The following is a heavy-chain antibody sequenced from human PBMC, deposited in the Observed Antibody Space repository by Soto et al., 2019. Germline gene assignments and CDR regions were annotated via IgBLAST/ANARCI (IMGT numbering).Heavy chain of an antibody. J-gene: IGHJ6*02. V-gene: IGHV1-8*01. CDR3: ARSSSXSCWYYYYYYGMDV. CDR2: MNPNSGNT. Sequence: ASVKVSCKASGYTFTSYDINWVRQATGQGLEWMGWMNPNSGNTGYAQKFQGRVTMTRNTSISTAYMELSSLRSEDTAVYYCARSSSXSCWYYYYYYGMDVWGQGTTVTVSS. CDR1: GYTFTSYD. D-gene: IGHD6-13*01.